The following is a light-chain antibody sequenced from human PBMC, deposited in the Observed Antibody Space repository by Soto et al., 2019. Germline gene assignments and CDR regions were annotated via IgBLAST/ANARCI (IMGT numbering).Light chain of an antibody. V-gene: IGLV6-57*02. CDR2: EDN. CDR1: SGSIASNY. Sequence: NFMLTQPHSVSESPGKTVIISCTGSSGSIASNYVQWYQQRPGSAPTTVIYEDNQRPSGVPDRFSGSIDSSSNSASLTISGLKNEAEADYYCQSFDGSTVVFGGGTKLTVL. CDR3: QSFDGSTVV. J-gene: IGLJ2*01.